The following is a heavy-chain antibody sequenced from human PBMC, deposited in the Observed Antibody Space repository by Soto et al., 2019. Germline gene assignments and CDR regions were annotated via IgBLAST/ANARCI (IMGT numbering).Heavy chain of an antibody. V-gene: IGHV3-15*07. Sequence: GSLRLSCAASGFTFSNAWINWVRQAPGKGLEWVGRAKSKNDGGTTDFAAPVKGRFAISRDDSKNMVYLEMNSLQTEDTAIYYCTTDSYITSIIVRFDYWGHGTLVTVSS. CDR3: TTDSYITSIIVRFDY. J-gene: IGHJ4*01. CDR2: AKSKNDGGTT. D-gene: IGHD3-22*01. CDR1: GFTFSNAW.